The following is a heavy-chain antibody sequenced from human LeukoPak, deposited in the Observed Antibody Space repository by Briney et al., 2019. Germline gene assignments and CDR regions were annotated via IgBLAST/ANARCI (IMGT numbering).Heavy chain of an antibody. Sequence: ASVKVSCKASGDTFSSYAMNWVRQAPGQGLEWVGRIIPLLGITNHAQKLQGRVTVTADTSTNTAYMELSSLISDDTAVYYCARARTMITFGGIRHAFDIWGQGTLVTVSS. CDR2: IIPLLGIT. V-gene: IGHV1-69*04. J-gene: IGHJ3*02. D-gene: IGHD3-16*01. CDR3: ARARTMITFGGIRHAFDI. CDR1: GDTFSSYA.